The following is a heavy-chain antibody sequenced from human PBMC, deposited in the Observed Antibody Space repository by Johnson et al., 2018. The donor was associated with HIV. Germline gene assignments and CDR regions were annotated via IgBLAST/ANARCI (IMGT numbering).Heavy chain of an antibody. CDR3: VRDRGTVVIWSDAFDV. Sequence: VPLVESGGGVVRPAGSLTLSCAASGFTLDDYGMSWVRQAPGKGLELVSYIRSSGSTIYYATSVKGRFTISRDNAKNSLYLQMNSLGGEDSAVYYCVRDRGTVVIWSDAFDVWGQGTVVTVSS. D-gene: IGHD3-22*01. J-gene: IGHJ3*01. CDR1: GFTLDDYG. V-gene: IGHV3-48*03. CDR2: IRSSGSTI.